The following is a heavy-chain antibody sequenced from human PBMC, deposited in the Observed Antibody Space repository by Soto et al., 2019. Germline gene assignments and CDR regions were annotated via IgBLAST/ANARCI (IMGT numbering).Heavy chain of an antibody. CDR1: GFSLTTSGMC. CDR2: IDWDDDK. J-gene: IGHJ4*02. D-gene: IGHD3-10*01. Sequence: SGPTLVNPTQTLTLTCTFSGFSLTTSGMCVNWIRRPPGKALEWLARIDWDDDKYYSTSLKTRLTISKDTSKNQVVLTMTNMDPVDTATYYCARLRSGTNAFFDYWGQGILVTVSS. CDR3: ARLRSGTNAFFDY. V-gene: IGHV2-70*11.